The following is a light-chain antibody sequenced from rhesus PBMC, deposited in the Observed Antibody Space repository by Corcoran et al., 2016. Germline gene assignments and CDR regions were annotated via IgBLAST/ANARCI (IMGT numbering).Light chain of an antibody. CDR2: EQT. CDR3: QHYYSTPLT. CDR1: QALTND. Sequence: DIQMTQSPSSLSASVGDRVTITCRASQALTNDLAWYQQKPGQTHKLLIYEQTSLQSGIPSQVSGSGSVRDFTLTIINLQSEDFATYYCQHYYSTPLTFGGGTKVDIK. V-gene: IGKV1-25*01. J-gene: IGKJ4*01.